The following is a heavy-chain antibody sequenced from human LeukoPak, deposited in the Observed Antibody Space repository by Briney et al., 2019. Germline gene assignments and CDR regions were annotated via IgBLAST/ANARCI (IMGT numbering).Heavy chain of an antibody. J-gene: IGHJ4*02. CDR3: ARPDFDY. Sequence: ASLTVSCTASGYTFTGYYLHWVRQAPGPGLEWVGWRNPNSGGTNYAQTFQKRLTITRETATSKAFSEMRRPGTDDTAAYYCARPDFDYWGQGTVVSVSS. CDR2: RNPNSGGT. CDR1: GYTFTGYY. V-gene: IGHV1-2*02.